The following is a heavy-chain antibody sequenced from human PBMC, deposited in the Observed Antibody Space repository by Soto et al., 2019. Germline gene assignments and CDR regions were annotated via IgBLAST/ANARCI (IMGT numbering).Heavy chain of an antibody. Sequence: LRLSCAASGFTFSSYDMHWVRQATGKGLEWVSAIGTAGDPYYPGSVKGRFTISRENAKNSLYLQMNSLRAGDTAVYYCARGRIYSSSWYRDLYFDYWGQGTLVTVSS. CDR3: ARGRIYSSSWYRDLYFDY. CDR2: IGTAGDP. J-gene: IGHJ4*02. D-gene: IGHD6-13*01. V-gene: IGHV3-13*05. CDR1: GFTFSSYD.